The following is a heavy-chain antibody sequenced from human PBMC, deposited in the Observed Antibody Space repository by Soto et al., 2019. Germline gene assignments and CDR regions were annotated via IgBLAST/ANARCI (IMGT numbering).Heavy chain of an antibody. Sequence: GASVQVSCKASGYTFTGYYMHWVRQAPGQWLEWMGWINPNSGGTNYAQKFQGWVTMTRDTSISTAYMELSRLRSDDTAVYYCAREGYDSRNYYYYGMDVWGQGTTVTVSS. J-gene: IGHJ6*02. CDR3: AREGYDSRNYYYYGMDV. CDR2: INPNSGGT. D-gene: IGHD3-22*01. CDR1: GYTFTGYY. V-gene: IGHV1-2*04.